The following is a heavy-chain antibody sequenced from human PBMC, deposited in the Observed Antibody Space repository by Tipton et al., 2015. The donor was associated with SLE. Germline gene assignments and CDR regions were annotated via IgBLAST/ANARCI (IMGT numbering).Heavy chain of an antibody. D-gene: IGHD3-3*01. V-gene: IGHV4-61*08. CDR2: IYYSGST. CDR3: ARGGGIRFLEWDYYYMDV. Sequence: TLSLTCTVSGGSISSGGYYWSWIRQHPGKGLEWIGYIYYSGSTNYNPSLKSRVTISVDTSKNQFSLKLSSVTAADTAVYYCARGGGIRFLEWDYYYMDVWGKWTTVTVSS. CDR1: GGSISSGGYY. J-gene: IGHJ6*03.